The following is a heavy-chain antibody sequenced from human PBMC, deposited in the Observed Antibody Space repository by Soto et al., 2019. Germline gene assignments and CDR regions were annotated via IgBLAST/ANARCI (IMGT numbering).Heavy chain of an antibody. CDR3: AKDTTSSSGWSLDYYYGMDV. V-gene: IGHV3-23*01. CDR2: ISGSGGTT. D-gene: IGHD6-19*01. Sequence: EVQLLESGGGLVQPGGSLRLSCAASGFTFSNYAMTWVRQAPGKGLEWVSAISGSGGTTYYADSVKGRFTISRDNSKNTLYLQMNSLRAEDTAVYYCAKDTTSSSGWSLDYYYGMDVWGQGTTVTVSS. J-gene: IGHJ6*02. CDR1: GFTFSNYA.